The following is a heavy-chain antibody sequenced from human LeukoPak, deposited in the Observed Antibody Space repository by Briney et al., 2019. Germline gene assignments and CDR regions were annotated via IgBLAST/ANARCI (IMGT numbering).Heavy chain of an antibody. Sequence: PGGSLRLSCAASGFTFSSYAMSWVRQAPGKGLESVSAISGSGGSTYYADSVKGRFTISRDNSKNTLYLQMNSLRAEDTAVYYCAKDPYNDSSGYYYVSWGQGTLVTVSS. CDR2: ISGSGGST. CDR1: GFTFSSYA. CDR3: AKDPYNDSSGYYYVS. J-gene: IGHJ4*02. D-gene: IGHD3-22*01. V-gene: IGHV3-23*01.